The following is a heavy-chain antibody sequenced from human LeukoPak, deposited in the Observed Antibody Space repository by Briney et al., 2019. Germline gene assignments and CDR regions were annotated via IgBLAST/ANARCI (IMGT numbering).Heavy chain of an antibody. V-gene: IGHV3-74*01. CDR3: ARERGWNDYMVGKGYYYYYYMDV. D-gene: IGHD1-1*01. CDR2: INNDERST. Sequence: GGSLRLSCAPSGFSFSSYWMHWVRPAPGRGRVWVSRINNDERSTSYEDSVKGRMTISRDKDKNTLYLKMNRRRAAEPGVYYCARERGWNDYMVGKGYYYYYYMDVWGKGTTVTVSS. J-gene: IGHJ6*03. CDR1: GFSFSSYW.